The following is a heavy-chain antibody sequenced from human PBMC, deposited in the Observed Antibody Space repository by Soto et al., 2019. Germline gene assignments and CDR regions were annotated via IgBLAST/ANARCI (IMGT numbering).Heavy chain of an antibody. Sequence: PGGSLRLSCEASGFTFSGFDMHWVRQPTGKGLERVSSIGTAGDTYYAVSVKGRFTISRDNAKNSLPLQMNSLRAGDMAVYFCAKSQEIGTHFFDSWGQGTQVTVSS. CDR2: IGTAGDT. V-gene: IGHV3-13*01. CDR1: GFTFSGFD. D-gene: IGHD6-13*01. CDR3: AKSQEIGTHFFDS. J-gene: IGHJ4*02.